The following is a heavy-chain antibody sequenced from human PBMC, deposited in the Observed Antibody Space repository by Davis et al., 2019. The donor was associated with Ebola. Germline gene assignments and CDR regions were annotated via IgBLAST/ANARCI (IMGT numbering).Heavy chain of an antibody. D-gene: IGHD3-3*01. J-gene: IGHJ3*02. CDR1: GFIFSTYV. CDR2: GTSADT. CDR3: AKPIVGTYFDGFDI. V-gene: IGHV3-23*01. Sequence: GESLKISCSASGFIFSTYVMSWVRQAPGKGLEWVSTYGTSADTYYTDSVKGRFTISRDNSKNTLYLQMSSLRAEDTAVYYCAKPIVGTYFDGFDIWGQGTLVTVSS.